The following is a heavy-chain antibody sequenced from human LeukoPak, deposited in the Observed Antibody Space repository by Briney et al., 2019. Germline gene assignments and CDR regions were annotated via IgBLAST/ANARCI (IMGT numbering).Heavy chain of an antibody. CDR3: ARVCTIFGVVIMDYFDY. D-gene: IGHD3-3*01. CDR2: IKQDGSEK. J-gene: IGHJ4*02. CDR1: GFTFSSYW. V-gene: IGHV3-7*01. Sequence: GGSLRLSCAASGFTFSSYWMSWVRQAPGKGLEWVANIKQDGSEKYYVDPVKGRFTISRDNAKNSLYLQMNSLRAEDTAVYYCARVCTIFGVVIMDYFDYWGQGTLGTVSS.